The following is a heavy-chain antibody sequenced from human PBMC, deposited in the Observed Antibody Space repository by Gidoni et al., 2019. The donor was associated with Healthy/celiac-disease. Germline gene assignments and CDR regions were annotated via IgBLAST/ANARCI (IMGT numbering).Heavy chain of an antibody. V-gene: IGHV4-34*01. J-gene: IGHJ4*02. CDR2: INHSGST. CDR1: GWSFSGYY. Sequence: QVQLQQWVAGLLKPSETLSLTCAVYGWSFSGYYWSWIRQPPGKGLACIGDINHSGSTNYNPYLKSRVNISVDTSKNQFSLKLSSVTAADTAVYYCARFTGYYMYYFDYWGQGTLVNVS. D-gene: IGHD3-9*01. CDR3: ARFTGYYMYYFDY.